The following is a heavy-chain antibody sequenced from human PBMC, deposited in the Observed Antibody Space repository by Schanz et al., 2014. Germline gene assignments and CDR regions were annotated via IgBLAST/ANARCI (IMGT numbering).Heavy chain of an antibody. Sequence: QVQLVESGGGVVQPGRSLRLSCVASGFTFSSYGMHWVRQAPGKGLEWVAVIWYDENNKYYSDSVKGRFTMSRDNSKNTLYLQMNSLRAKDTAVYYCARANSRRKINFDYWGRGTLVTVSS. CDR3: ARANSRRKINFDY. D-gene: IGHD2-21*01. J-gene: IGHJ4*02. CDR1: GFTFSSYG. CDR2: IWYDENNK. V-gene: IGHV3-33*01.